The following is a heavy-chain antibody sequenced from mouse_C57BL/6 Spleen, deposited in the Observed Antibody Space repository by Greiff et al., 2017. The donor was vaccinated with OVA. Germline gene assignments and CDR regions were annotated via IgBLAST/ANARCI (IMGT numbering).Heavy chain of an antibody. D-gene: IGHD2-3*01. CDR1: GFTFSSYA. CDR3: ARASVYDSYYVDY. V-gene: IGHV5-4*03. J-gene: IGHJ2*01. Sequence: EVKLMESGGGLVKPGGSLKLSCAASGFTFSSYAMSWVRQTPEKRLEWVATISDGGSYTYYPDNVKGRFTLSRDNAKNNLYLQMSHLKSEDTAMYYCARASVYDSYYVDYWGQGTTLTVSS. CDR2: ISDGGSYT.